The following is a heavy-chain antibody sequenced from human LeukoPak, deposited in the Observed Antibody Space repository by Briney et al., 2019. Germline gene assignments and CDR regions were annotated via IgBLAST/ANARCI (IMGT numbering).Heavy chain of an antibody. D-gene: IGHD1-26*01. CDR1: GFTFSRYS. CDR2: ISSSSSYI. V-gene: IGHV3-21*01. CDR3: ARRPIGHPFDY. J-gene: IGHJ4*02. Sequence: GGSLRLSCAASGFTFSRYSMNWVRQAPGKGLEWVSSISSSSSYIYYADSVKGRFTISRDNAKNSLYLQINSLRAEDTAVYYCARRPIGHPFDYWGQGTLVTVSS.